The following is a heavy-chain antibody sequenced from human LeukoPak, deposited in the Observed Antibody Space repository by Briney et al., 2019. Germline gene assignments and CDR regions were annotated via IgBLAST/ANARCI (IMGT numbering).Heavy chain of an antibody. V-gene: IGHV3-21*01. D-gene: IGHD6-19*01. CDR1: GFTFSSYS. CDR3: ARDNIAVAGNYYYYYMDV. CDR2: ISSSSSYI. J-gene: IGHJ6*03. Sequence: PGGSLRLSCAASGFTFSSYSMNWVRQAPGKGLEWVSSISSSSSYIYYADSVKGRFTISRDNAKNSLYLQMNSLRAEDTAVYYCARDNIAVAGNYYYYYMDVWGKGTTVTISS.